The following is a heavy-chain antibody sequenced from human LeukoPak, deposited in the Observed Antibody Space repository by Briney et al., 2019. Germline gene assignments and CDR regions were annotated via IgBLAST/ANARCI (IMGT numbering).Heavy chain of an antibody. J-gene: IGHJ4*02. Sequence: GVSLRLSCAASGFSFCSYWMSWVRQAPGKGLEWVANIEGDGSERNYMDSVKGRFTISRDNAKNSLHLQMNSLRAEDTAVYYCAAGVGWLIDYWGQGTLVTVSS. CDR1: GFSFCSYW. CDR2: IEGDGSER. D-gene: IGHD6-19*01. CDR3: AAGVGWLIDY. V-gene: IGHV3-7*03.